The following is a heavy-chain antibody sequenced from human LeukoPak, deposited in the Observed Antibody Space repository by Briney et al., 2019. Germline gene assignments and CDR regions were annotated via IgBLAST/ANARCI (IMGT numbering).Heavy chain of an antibody. V-gene: IGHV1-46*03. Sequence: ASVKVSCKASGYTFTSNYMHWVRQAPGQGLERMGIINPSGGSTSYAQEFQGRVTMTRDTSTSTVYMELSSLRSEDTAVYYCARGGGTVRHYYYYMDVWGKGATVTVSS. D-gene: IGHD4-11*01. J-gene: IGHJ6*03. CDR1: GYTFTSNY. CDR2: INPSGGST. CDR3: ARGGGTVRHYYYYMDV.